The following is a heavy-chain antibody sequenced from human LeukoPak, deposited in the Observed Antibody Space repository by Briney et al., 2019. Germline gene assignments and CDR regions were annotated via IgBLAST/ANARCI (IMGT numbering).Heavy chain of an antibody. CDR2: INHSGST. D-gene: IGHD3-3*01. Sequence: PSETLSLTCAVYGGSFSGYYWSWIRQPPGKGLEWIGEINHSGSTNYNPSLKSRVTISVDTSKNQFSLKLSSVTAADTAVYYCARALGYYDFWCGYYGTPPAGFDYWGQGTLVTVSS. J-gene: IGHJ4*02. CDR3: ARALGYYDFWCGYYGTPPAGFDY. CDR1: GGSFSGYY. V-gene: IGHV4-34*01.